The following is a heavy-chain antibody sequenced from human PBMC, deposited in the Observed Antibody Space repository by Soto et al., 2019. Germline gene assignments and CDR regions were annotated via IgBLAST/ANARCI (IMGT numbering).Heavy chain of an antibody. D-gene: IGHD3-9*01. CDR2: IYYSGST. V-gene: IGHV4-31*03. CDR1: GGSISSGGYY. J-gene: IGHJ4*02. Sequence: QVQLQESGPGLVKPSQTLSLTCTVSGGSISSGGYYWSWIRQHPGKGLEWIGYIYYSGSTYYNPSLKSRVTISVDTSKNQFSLKLSSVSAADTAVYYCARVGVGYDILTGYYPRYFDYWGQGTLVTVSS. CDR3: ARVGVGYDILTGYYPRYFDY.